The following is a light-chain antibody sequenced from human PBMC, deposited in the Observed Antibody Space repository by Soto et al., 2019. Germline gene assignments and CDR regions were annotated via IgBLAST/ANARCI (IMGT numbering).Light chain of an antibody. Sequence: ENVLTQSPGTLSLSPGERATLSCRASQTVSSYLTWYQQRPGQAPRLLISGASRRATGIPDRFSGSGSGTDSTITISRLEPEDFALYYGKQYGTSPITFGQGTRLEIK. CDR1: QTVSSY. V-gene: IGKV3-20*01. CDR3: KQYGTSPIT. J-gene: IGKJ5*01. CDR2: GAS.